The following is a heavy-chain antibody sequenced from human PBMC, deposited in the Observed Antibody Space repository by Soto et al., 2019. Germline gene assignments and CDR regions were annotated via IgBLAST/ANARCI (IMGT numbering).Heavy chain of an antibody. Sequence: GGSLRLSCAASGFTFSSYSMNWVRQAPGKGLEWVSSISSSSSYIYYADSVKGRFTISRDNAKNSLYLQMNSLRAEDTAVYYCARATEIFDWLPAPGEDYYYGMDVWGQGTTVTVSS. D-gene: IGHD3-9*01. CDR3: ARATEIFDWLPAPGEDYYYGMDV. V-gene: IGHV3-21*01. CDR1: GFTFSSYS. CDR2: ISSSSSYI. J-gene: IGHJ6*02.